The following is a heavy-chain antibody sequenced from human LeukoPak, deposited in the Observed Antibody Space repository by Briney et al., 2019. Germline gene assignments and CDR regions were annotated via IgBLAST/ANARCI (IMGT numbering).Heavy chain of an antibody. J-gene: IGHJ4*02. CDR2: ISSSSSYI. Sequence: GGSLRLSCAASGFTFSSYSMNWVRQAPGKGLEWVSSISSSSSYIYYADSVKGRFTISRDNAKNSLYLQMNSLRAEDTAVYYCAINPPAGCSGGSCPLDYWGQGTLVTVSS. CDR1: GFTFSSYS. D-gene: IGHD2-15*01. V-gene: IGHV3-21*01. CDR3: AINPPAGCSGGSCPLDY.